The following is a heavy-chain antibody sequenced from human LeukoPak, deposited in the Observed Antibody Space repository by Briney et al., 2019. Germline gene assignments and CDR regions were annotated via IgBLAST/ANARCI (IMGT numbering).Heavy chain of an antibody. D-gene: IGHD6-6*01. V-gene: IGHV4-34*01. CDR3: ARGAGIVARPRSRCMDV. J-gene: IGHJ6*04. CDR2: INHSGST. Sequence: SETLSLTCAVYGGSFSGYYWSWIRQPPGKGLEWIGEINHSGSTNYNPSLKSRVTISVDTSKNQFSLKLSSVTAADTAVYYCARGAGIVARPRSRCMDVWGKGTTVTVSP. CDR1: GGSFSGYY.